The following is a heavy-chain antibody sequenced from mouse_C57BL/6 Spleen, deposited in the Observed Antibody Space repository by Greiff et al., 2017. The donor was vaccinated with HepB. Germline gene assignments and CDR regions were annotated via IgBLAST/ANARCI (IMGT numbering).Heavy chain of an antibody. V-gene: IGHV1-69*01. Sequence: QVQLQQPGAELVMPGASVKLSCKASGYTFTSYWMHWVKQRPGQGLEWIGEIDPSDSYTNYNQKFKGKSTLTVDKSSSTAYKQLRSLTSENSAVYDCARYYCGSGPYWYFDVWGTGTTVTVSS. D-gene: IGHD1-1*01. CDR2: IDPSDSYT. CDR3: ARYYCGSGPYWYFDV. CDR1: GYTFTSYW. J-gene: IGHJ1*03.